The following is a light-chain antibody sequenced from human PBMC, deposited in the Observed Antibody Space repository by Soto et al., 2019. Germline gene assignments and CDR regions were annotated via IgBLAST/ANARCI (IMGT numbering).Light chain of an antibody. V-gene: IGLV2-14*01. J-gene: IGLJ2*01. CDR3: SSYTSSSTRGVV. Sequence: QSALTQPASVSGSPGQSITISCTGTSSDVGGYNYVSWYQQHPGKAPKLMIYEVSNRPSGVSNRFSGSKSGNTASLTISGLQAEDEAEYYCSSYTSSSTRGVVFGGGPKLTVL. CDR2: EVS. CDR1: SSDVGGYNY.